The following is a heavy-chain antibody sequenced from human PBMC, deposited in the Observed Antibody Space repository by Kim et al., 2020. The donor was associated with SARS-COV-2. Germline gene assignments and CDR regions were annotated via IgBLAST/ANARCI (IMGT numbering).Heavy chain of an antibody. Sequence: SLRLSCAASGFTFSDYAMHWVRQAPGKGLEWVSGISWTSGSTEYADSVKGRFTISRDNAKNSLYLQMNSLRLEDTALYYCVKDSSGYYTTAAFQIWGQGTMIIVSS. V-gene: IGHV3-9*01. CDR2: ISWTSGST. D-gene: IGHD3-22*01. J-gene: IGHJ3*02. CDR3: VKDSSGYYTTAAFQI. CDR1: GFTFSDYA.